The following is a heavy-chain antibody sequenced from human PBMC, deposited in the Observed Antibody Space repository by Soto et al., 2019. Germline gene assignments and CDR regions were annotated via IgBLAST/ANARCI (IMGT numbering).Heavy chain of an antibody. D-gene: IGHD3-3*01. J-gene: IGHJ6*02. V-gene: IGHV4-61*01. CDR2: INDSGNT. CDR3: ASGEIGDTIIGVLTVAYFFGLDV. CDR1: SISVRRGTYY. Sequence: QVQLQGSGPGLVKTSDTLALTCTVSSISVRRGTYYWSWVRQPSGQGLEWIGYINDSGNTKYNPSLRNRVTVSIYTSKNQRSLKLCSVTAVDTGIYYCASGEIGDTIIGVLTVAYFFGLDVWGQGTSVTVSS.